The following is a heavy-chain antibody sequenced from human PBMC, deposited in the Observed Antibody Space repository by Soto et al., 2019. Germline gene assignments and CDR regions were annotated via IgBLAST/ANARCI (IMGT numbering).Heavy chain of an antibody. CDR2: INPNSGGT. Sequence: ASVKVSCKASGYTFTGYYMHWVRQAPGQGLEWMGWINPNSGGTNYAQKFQGWVTMTRDTSISTAYMELSRLRSDDTAVYYCARDFSSAPDAFDISGQGTSVTVSS. J-gene: IGHJ3*02. D-gene: IGHD3-22*01. V-gene: IGHV1-2*04. CDR3: ARDFSSAPDAFDI. CDR1: GYTFTGYY.